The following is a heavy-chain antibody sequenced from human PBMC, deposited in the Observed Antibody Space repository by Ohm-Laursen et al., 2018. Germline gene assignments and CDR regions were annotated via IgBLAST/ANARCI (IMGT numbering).Heavy chain of an antibody. CDR1: GFSLSTSGMC. CDR3: ARVWGAAAGSYAFDI. Sequence: PTQTLTLTFTFSGFSLSTSGMCVSWIRQPPGKALEWPARIDWDDDKYYSTSLKTRLTISKDTSKNQVVLTMTNMDPVDTATYYCARVWGAAAGSYAFDIWGQGTMGTVSS. D-gene: IGHD6-13*01. CDR2: IDWDDDK. V-gene: IGHV2-70*11. J-gene: IGHJ3*02.